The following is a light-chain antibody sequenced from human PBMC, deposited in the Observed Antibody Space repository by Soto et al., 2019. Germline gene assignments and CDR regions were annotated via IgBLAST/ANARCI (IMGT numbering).Light chain of an antibody. CDR3: QQYNNWPPGT. CDR2: GAS. CDR1: QSVSSN. Sequence: IVMTQSPATLSVSPGERATLSCRASQSVSSNLAWYQQKPGQAPRLLIYGASTRATGIPARFIGSGSGTEFTLTISSLQSEDFAVYYCQQYNNWPPGTFGQGTKLEIK. J-gene: IGKJ1*01. V-gene: IGKV3-15*01.